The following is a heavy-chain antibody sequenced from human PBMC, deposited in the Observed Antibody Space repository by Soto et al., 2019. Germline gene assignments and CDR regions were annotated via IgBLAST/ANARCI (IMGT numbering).Heavy chain of an antibody. V-gene: IGHV1-18*04. CDR1: GYTFTSYG. CDR3: ARAFPGYCSSTSCLFDY. CDR2: ISAYNGNT. D-gene: IGHD2-2*01. Sequence: ASVKVSCKASGYTFTSYGISWVRQAPGQGLEWMGWISAYNGNTNYAQKLQGRVTMTTDTSTSTAYMELRSLRSDDTAVYYCARAFPGYCSSTSCLFDYWGQGTLVTVSS. J-gene: IGHJ4*02.